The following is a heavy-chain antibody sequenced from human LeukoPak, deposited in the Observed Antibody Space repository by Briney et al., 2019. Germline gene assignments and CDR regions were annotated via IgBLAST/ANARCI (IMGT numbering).Heavy chain of an antibody. D-gene: IGHD3-10*01. Sequence: GGSLRLSCAASGFTFSSYGMHWVRQAPGKGLEWVAAIWYDGSNKYYADSVKGRFTISRDNSKNTLYLQMNSLRAEDTAVYYCARGEGSGIDYWGQGTLVTVSS. CDR3: ARGEGSGIDY. J-gene: IGHJ4*02. CDR2: IWYDGSNK. V-gene: IGHV3-33*01. CDR1: GFTFSSYG.